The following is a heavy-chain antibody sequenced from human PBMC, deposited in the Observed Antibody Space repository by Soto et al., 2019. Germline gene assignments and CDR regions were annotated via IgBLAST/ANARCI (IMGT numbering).Heavy chain of an antibody. J-gene: IGHJ3*02. CDR3: VRDYDYDTSRNDAFDI. CDR2: IYSSGST. D-gene: IGHD3-22*01. CDR1: GGSISSGDYY. Sequence: QVQLQESGPGLVKPSQTLSLTCTVSGGSISSGDYYWSWIRHHPGKGLEWIVYIYSSGSTYYNPSLRSRVTISADTSKNQFSLRLRSVTAADTAVYYCVRDYDYDTSRNDAFDIWGQGTMVTVSS. V-gene: IGHV4-31*03.